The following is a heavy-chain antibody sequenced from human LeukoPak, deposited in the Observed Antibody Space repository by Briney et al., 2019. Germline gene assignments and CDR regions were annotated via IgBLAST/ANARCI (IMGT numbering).Heavy chain of an antibody. D-gene: IGHD3-3*01. CDR3: ARGKGVAIFGVVRPHRPYYMDV. J-gene: IGHJ6*03. Sequence: SETLSLTCAVSGGSISSSNRWSWVRQPPGKGLEWIGEISHSGTTNYNPSLKSRVTISVDKSKNQFSLKLSSVTAADTAFYYCARGKGVAIFGVVRPHRPYYMDVWGKGTTVTVSS. CDR1: GGSISSSNR. CDR2: ISHSGTT. V-gene: IGHV4-4*02.